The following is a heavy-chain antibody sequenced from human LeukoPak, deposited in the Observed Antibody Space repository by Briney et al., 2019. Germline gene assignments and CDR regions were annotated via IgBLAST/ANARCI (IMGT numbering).Heavy chain of an antibody. CDR2: ISDTGST. CDR1: GGSISSYY. J-gene: IGHJ4*02. CDR3: ARGDYYGSGSFDY. V-gene: IGHV4-59*01. D-gene: IGHD3-10*01. Sequence: KTSETLSLTCTVSGGSISSYYWSWIRQPPGKGLEWIGYISDTGSTNYNPSLKSRVTISVDTSKNHFSLKVSSVTAADTAVYYCARGDYYGSGSFDYWGQGTLVTVSS.